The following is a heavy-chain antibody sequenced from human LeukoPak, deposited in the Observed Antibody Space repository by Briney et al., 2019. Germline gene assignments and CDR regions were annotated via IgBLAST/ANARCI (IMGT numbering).Heavy chain of an antibody. V-gene: IGHV3-7*03. D-gene: IGHD6-6*01. CDR2: IIQDGSEK. CDR3: ARENPSRVGIAARLHYYYYYMDV. CDR1: GFTSSNYW. J-gene: IGHJ6*03. Sequence: GGSLRLSCAASGFTSSNYWMSWVRQAPGKGLEWVANIIQDGSEKNYVASVKGRFTISRDNAKNSLYLQMNSLRSEDTAVYYCARENPSRVGIAARLHYYYYYMDVWGKGTTVTVSS.